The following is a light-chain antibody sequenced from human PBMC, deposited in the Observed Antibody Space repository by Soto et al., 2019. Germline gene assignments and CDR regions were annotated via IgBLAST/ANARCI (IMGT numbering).Light chain of an antibody. CDR1: QSVSSF. CDR2: DAS. V-gene: IGKV3-11*01. J-gene: IGKJ4*01. CDR3: QQRFNWPLT. Sequence: EIVLTQSPGTLSFSPGERATLSCLASQSVSSFLAWYQQKPGQAPRLLIYDASDRATGIPARFSGSGSGTDFTLSISSLEPEDFAVYYCQQRFNWPLTFGGGTKVDIK.